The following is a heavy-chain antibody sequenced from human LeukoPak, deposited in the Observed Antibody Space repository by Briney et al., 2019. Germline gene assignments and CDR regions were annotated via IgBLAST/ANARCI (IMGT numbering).Heavy chain of an antibody. J-gene: IGHJ4*02. Sequence: SETPSLTCTVSGGSISSYYWSWIRQPPGKGLEWIGYIYYSGSTNYNPSLKSRVTISVDTSKNQFSLKLSSVTAADTAVYYCARDTYDSSGYYHDYWGQGTLVTVSS. D-gene: IGHD3-22*01. CDR2: IYYSGST. CDR1: GGSISSYY. CDR3: ARDTYDSSGYYHDY. V-gene: IGHV4-59*01.